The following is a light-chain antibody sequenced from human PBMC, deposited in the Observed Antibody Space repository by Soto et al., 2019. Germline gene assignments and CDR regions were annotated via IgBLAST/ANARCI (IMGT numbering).Light chain of an antibody. CDR3: QQSFRNPRT. CDR2: AAS. CDR1: QSINSY. V-gene: IGKV1-39*01. J-gene: IGKJ1*01. Sequence: DIQMTQSPSSQSASVGDRVTITSRASQSINSYLNWYQQKPGRAPKLLIYAASSLQGGVTSRFSGSGSENDLTLTITSLQPAHCATYYCQQSFRNPRTFGQGTRVEI.